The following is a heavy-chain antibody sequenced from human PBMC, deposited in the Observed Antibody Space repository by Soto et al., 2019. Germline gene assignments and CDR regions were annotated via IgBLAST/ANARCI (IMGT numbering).Heavy chain of an antibody. V-gene: IGHV3-9*01. D-gene: IGHD3-22*01. Sequence: EVQLVESGGGLVQPGRSLRLSCAASGFTFDDYAMRWVRQAPGKGLEWVSGINWNSGSRGYADSVKGRFTISRDNAKNPLYLQMNSLRTDDTALYYCAKGYNYDRSGNPDYWGQGTLVTVSS. J-gene: IGHJ4*02. CDR2: INWNSGSR. CDR3: AKGYNYDRSGNPDY. CDR1: GFTFDDYA.